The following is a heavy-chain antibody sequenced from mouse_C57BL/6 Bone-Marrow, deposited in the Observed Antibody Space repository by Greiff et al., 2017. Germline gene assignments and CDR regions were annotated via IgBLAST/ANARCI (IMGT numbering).Heavy chain of an antibody. J-gene: IGHJ3*01. CDR3: ARDLLGPFAY. CDR1: GYSITSGYY. D-gene: IGHD3-1*01. V-gene: IGHV3-6*01. Sequence: EVQLQESGPGLVKPSQSLSLTCSVTGYSITSGYYWNWIRQFPGNKLEWMGYISYDGSNNYNPSLKNRISITRYTSKNQFFLKLNSVTTEDTATYYCARDLLGPFAYWGQGTLVTVSA. CDR2: ISYDGSN.